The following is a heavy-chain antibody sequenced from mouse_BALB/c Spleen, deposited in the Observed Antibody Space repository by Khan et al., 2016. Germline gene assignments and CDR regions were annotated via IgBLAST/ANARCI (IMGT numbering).Heavy chain of an antibody. CDR3: AREGLRRGFAY. J-gene: IGHJ3*01. V-gene: IGHV5-4*02. CDR2: ISDGGSYT. Sequence: EVELVESGGGLVKPGGSLKLSCAASGFTFSDYYMYWVRQTPAKRLEWVATISDGGSYTYYPDSVKGRFTISRDKAKNNLYLQMSSLKSEDTAMYYCAREGLRRGFAYWGQGTLVTVSA. D-gene: IGHD2-4*01. CDR1: GFTFSDYY.